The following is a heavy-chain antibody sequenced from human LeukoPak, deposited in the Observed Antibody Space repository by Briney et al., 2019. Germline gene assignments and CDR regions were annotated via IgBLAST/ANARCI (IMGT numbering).Heavy chain of an antibody. CDR1: GGSISSTIYY. V-gene: IGHV4-39*07. J-gene: IGHJ3*02. D-gene: IGHD3-22*01. CDR3: ARDRSITMIVVVMHDAFDI. CDR2: IYYSGST. Sequence: SETLSLTCTVSGGSISSTIYYWGWIRQPPGKGLEWIGSIYYSGSTYYNPSLKSRVTISVDTSKNQFSLKLSSVTAADTAVYYCARDRSITMIVVVMHDAFDIWGQGTMVTVSS.